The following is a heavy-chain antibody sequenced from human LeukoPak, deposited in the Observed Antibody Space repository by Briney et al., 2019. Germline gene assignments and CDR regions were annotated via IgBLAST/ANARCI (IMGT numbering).Heavy chain of an antibody. CDR2: ISSSSSYT. V-gene: IGHV3-21*01. CDR3: ATATTVTRVGY. CDR1: GFTFSSYS. D-gene: IGHD4-17*01. J-gene: IGHJ4*02. Sequence: GGSLRLSCAASGFTFSSYSMNWVRQAPGKGLEWVSSISSSSSYTYYADSVKGRFTISRDNAKNSLYLQMNSLRAEDTAVYYCATATTVTRVGYWGQGTLVTVSS.